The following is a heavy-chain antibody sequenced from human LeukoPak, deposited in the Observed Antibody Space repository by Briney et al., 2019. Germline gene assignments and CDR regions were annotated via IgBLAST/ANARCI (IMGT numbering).Heavy chain of an antibody. V-gene: IGHV4-31*03. CDR2: IYYSGST. J-gene: IGHJ4*02. D-gene: IGHD3-22*01. CDR1: GGSISSGGYY. CDR3: ARDRGGYYSGIVDY. Sequence: SQTLSLTCTVSGGSISSGGYYWSWIRQHPGKGLEWIGYIYYSGSTYYNPSLKSRVTISVDTSKNQFSLKLSSVTAADTAVYYCARDRGGYYSGIVDYWGQGTLVTVSS.